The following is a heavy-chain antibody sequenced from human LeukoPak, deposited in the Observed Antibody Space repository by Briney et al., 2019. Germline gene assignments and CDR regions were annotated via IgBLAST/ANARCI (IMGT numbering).Heavy chain of an antibody. J-gene: IGHJ4*02. V-gene: IGHV3-33*06. CDR2: LWADGNTA. D-gene: IGHD6-13*01. CDR3: VKESAADATFHFDY. CDR1: GFTFNIFG. Sequence: PGGSLRLSCAASGFTFNIFGMHWVRQVPGNGLEWVAVLWADGNTAHYADSVKGRFTISRDSSESTLYLQMNSLRSEDTAVYYCVKESAADATFHFDYWGQGTLVTVSS.